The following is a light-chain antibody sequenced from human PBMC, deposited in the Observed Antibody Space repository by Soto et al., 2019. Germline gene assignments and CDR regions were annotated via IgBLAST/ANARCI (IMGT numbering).Light chain of an antibody. CDR2: AAS. J-gene: IGKJ1*01. CDR1: QSITTY. V-gene: IGKV1-39*01. CDR3: QQSYSIFLT. Sequence: DIQMTQSPSSLSASVGDRVTITCRASQSITTYLNWYQHKPGKAPKLLIYAASNLQSGVPSRFSGSGSGTDFSLTISSLQPEEFATYYCQQSYSIFLTFGQGTKVEVK.